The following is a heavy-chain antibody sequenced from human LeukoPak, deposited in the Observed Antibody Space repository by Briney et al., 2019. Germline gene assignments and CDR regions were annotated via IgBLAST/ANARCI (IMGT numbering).Heavy chain of an antibody. CDR1: GFTFSSYW. CDR2: INSDGSST. D-gene: IGHD3-3*02. J-gene: IGHJ4*02. V-gene: IGHV3-74*01. CDR3: ARDPVSRRSFDL. Sequence: GGSLRLSCAASGFTFSSYWMHWVRQAPGKGLVWVSRINSDGSSTSYADSVKGRFTISRDNAKNTLYLQMNSLRGQDTAVYYCARDPVSRRSFDLWGQGTLVTVSS.